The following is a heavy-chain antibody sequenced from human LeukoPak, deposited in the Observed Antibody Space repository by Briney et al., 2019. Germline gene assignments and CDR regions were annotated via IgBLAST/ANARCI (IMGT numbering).Heavy chain of an antibody. CDR1: GDSMNSHY. CDR3: AREGPIPAAMSFDY. J-gene: IGHJ4*02. V-gene: IGHV4-59*11. D-gene: IGHD2-2*01. CDR2: ISYIGST. Sequence: SETLSLTCTASGDSMNSHYWSWIRQPPGKGLEWIGYISYIGSTNYNPSLKSRVTISVDTSKNQFSLKLSSVTAADTAVYYCAREGPIPAAMSFDYWGQGTLVTVSS.